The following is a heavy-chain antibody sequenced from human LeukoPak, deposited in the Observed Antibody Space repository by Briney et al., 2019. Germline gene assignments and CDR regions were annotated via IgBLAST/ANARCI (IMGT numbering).Heavy chain of an antibody. Sequence: SETLSLTCTVSGGSINSSNYYWGWIRQPPGKGLEWIGSIYFTGSTYYNPSLKSRVTISVDTSKNQFSLKLRSVTAADTAVYYCARDSLQMVRGVRVAFDIWGQGPMVTVSS. J-gene: IGHJ3*02. V-gene: IGHV4-39*07. CDR3: ARDSLQMVRGVRVAFDI. CDR1: GGSINSSNYY. CDR2: IYFTGST. D-gene: IGHD3-10*01.